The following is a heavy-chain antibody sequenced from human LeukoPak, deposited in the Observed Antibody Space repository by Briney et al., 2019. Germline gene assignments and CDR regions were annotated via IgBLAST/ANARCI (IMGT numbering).Heavy chain of an antibody. CDR2: ISGSGGST. Sequence: GGSLRLSCAASGFTFRSYGMSWVRQAPGKGLEWVSAISGSGGSTYYADSVKGRFTISRDNSKNTLYLQMNSLRAEDTAMYYCAGGPQAFLPDYWGQGTLVTVSS. CDR3: AGGPQAFLPDY. V-gene: IGHV3-23*01. CDR1: GFTFRSYG. D-gene: IGHD3-16*01. J-gene: IGHJ4*02.